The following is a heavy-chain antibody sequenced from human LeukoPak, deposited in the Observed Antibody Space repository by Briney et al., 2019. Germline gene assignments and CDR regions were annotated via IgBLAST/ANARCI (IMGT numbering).Heavy chain of an antibody. CDR3: AATYDSSGYYYPGPPDY. D-gene: IGHD3-22*01. CDR1: GFTFSSYS. CDR2: ISSSSSYI. J-gene: IGHJ4*02. V-gene: IGHV3-21*01. Sequence: PGGSLRLSCAASGFTFSSYSMNWVRQAPGKGLEWVSSISSSSSYIYYADSVKGRFTISRDNSKNTLYLQMNSLRAEDTAVYYCAATYDSSGYYYPGPPDYWGQGTLVTVSS.